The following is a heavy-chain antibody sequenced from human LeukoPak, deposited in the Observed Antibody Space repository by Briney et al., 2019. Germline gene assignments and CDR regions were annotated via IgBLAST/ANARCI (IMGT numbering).Heavy chain of an antibody. D-gene: IGHD3-10*01. Sequence: GGSLRLPCAASGITVSQNDMSWVRQAPGRGLEWVSLIYADGATHYADSVKGRFTISRDNSKNTVYLEMNSLRPEDTAVYFCARDRAGRKAWVEFDPWGQGTLVTVSS. CDR3: ARDRAGRKAWVEFDP. V-gene: IGHV3-66*02. CDR1: GITVSQND. CDR2: IYADGAT. J-gene: IGHJ5*02.